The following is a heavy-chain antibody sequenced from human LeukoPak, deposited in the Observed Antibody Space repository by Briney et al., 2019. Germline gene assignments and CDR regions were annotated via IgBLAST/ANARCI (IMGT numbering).Heavy chain of an antibody. CDR3: ASSGSSSWYYVDY. Sequence: SETLSLTCAVYGVSFSGYYWSWIRQPPGKGLEWIGEINHSGRTNYNPSLKSRVTLSVNTSKNPFSLKLSSLTDPDTPVYLCASSGSSSWYYVDYWGGGTVVSVPS. CDR1: GVSFSGYY. CDR2: INHSGRT. V-gene: IGHV4-34*01. J-gene: IGHJ4*02. D-gene: IGHD6-13*01.